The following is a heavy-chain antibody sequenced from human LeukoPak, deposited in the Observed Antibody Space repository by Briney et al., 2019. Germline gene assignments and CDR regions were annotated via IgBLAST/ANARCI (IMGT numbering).Heavy chain of an antibody. J-gene: IGHJ4*02. Sequence: GGSLRLSCAASGFTVSSNEMSWVRQAPGKGLEWVSSISGGSTYYADSRKGRFTISRDNSKNTLHLQMNSLRAEDTAVYYCARDNERLGSDYWGQGTLVTVSS. CDR3: ARDNERLGSDY. CDR2: ISGGST. D-gene: IGHD5-12*01. CDR1: GFTVSSNE. V-gene: IGHV3-38-3*01.